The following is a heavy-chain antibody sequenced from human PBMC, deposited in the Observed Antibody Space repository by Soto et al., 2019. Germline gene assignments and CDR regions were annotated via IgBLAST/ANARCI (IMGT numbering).Heavy chain of an antibody. CDR3: ARDRADIMITFGGVIPNYYYGMDV. V-gene: IGHV4-31*03. CDR1: GGSISSGGYY. Sequence: KTSETLSLTCTVSGGSISSGGYYWSWIRQHPGKGLEWIGYIYYSGSTYYNPSLKSRVTISVDTSKNQFSLKLSSVTAADTAVYYCARDRADIMITFGGVIPNYYYGMDVWGQGTTVTVS. J-gene: IGHJ6*02. D-gene: IGHD3-16*02. CDR2: IYYSGST.